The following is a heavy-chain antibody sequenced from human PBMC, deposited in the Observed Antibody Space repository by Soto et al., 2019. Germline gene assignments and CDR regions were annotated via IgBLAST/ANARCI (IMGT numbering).Heavy chain of an antibody. CDR1: GFTFSSYG. Sequence: GRSLRLSCAASGFTFSSYGMHWVSQVPGKGMEWVAVISYDGSNKFYAEYVKGRFTISRDNSKNALYLQMSSLRAEDTALYYCVKDWTGDTCPCMDVWGQGTTVTVSS. V-gene: IGHV3-30*18. CDR2: ISYDGSNK. CDR3: VKDWTGDTCPCMDV. D-gene: IGHD2-8*02. J-gene: IGHJ6*01.